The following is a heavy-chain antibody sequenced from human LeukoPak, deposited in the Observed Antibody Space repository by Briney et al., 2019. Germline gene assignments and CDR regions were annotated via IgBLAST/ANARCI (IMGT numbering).Heavy chain of an antibody. V-gene: IGHV4-34*01. CDR2: INHSGST. CDR3: ARVASSSWYFGYYYYYGTDV. D-gene: IGHD6-13*01. Sequence: PSETLSLTCAVYGGSFSGYYWSWIRQPPGKGLEWIGEINHSGSTNYNPSHKSRVTISVDTSKNQFSLKLSSVTAADTAVYYCARVASSSWYFGYYYYYGTDVWGKGTTVTVSS. J-gene: IGHJ6*04. CDR1: GGSFSGYY.